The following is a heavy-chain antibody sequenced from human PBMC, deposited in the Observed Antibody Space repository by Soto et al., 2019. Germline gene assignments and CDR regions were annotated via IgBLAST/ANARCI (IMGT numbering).Heavy chain of an antibody. CDR2: ISWDSGTI. J-gene: IGHJ4*02. V-gene: IGHV3-9*01. CDR3: TREGS. CDR1: GFTFDNCG. Sequence: GGSLRLSCAASGFTFDNCGMHWVRQAPGKGLEWVSGISWDSGTIGYADSVKGRFTISRDDAKNSLYLQMNSLRREDTALYYCTREGSWGRGTQVTVSS.